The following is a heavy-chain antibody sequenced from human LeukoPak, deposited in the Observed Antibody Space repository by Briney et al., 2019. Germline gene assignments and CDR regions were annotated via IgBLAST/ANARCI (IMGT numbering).Heavy chain of an antibody. V-gene: IGHV3-9*01. D-gene: IGHD4-17*01. CDR1: GFTFDDYA. J-gene: IGHJ3*02. CDR2: ISWNSGSI. Sequence: GGSLRLSCAASGFTFDDYAMHWVRQAPGRGLEWVSGISWNSGSIGYADSVKGRFTISRDNAKNSLYLQMNRLRAEDTALYYCAKDNGYGDYVLGYAFDIWGQGTMVTVSS. CDR3: AKDNGYGDYVLGYAFDI.